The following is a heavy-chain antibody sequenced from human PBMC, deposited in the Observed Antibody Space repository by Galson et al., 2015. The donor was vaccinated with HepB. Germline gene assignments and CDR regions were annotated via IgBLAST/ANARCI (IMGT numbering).Heavy chain of an antibody. J-gene: IGHJ6*02. Sequence: SLRLSCAASGFIFGDFGMHWVRQAPGKGLEWVAVISYDGNTKHYADSVKGRFTVSRDNSKNMLFLEMSSLGAEDTALYYCSKDRALTGSYYFHYGMDVWGQGTTVAVSS. CDR1: GFIFGDFG. D-gene: IGHD7-27*01. CDR3: SKDRALTGSYYFHYGMDV. CDR2: ISYDGNTK. V-gene: IGHV3-30*18.